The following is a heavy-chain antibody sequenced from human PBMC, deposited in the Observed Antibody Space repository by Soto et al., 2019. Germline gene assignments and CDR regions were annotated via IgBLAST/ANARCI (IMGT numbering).Heavy chain of an antibody. V-gene: IGHV3-64D*06. Sequence: GGSLRLSCSASGFIFSSYTMYWVRQAPGKGLKFVSAIAGDGITTYYADSVKGRFTISRDNSKNRLYLQMSSLRAENMAVYFCVKGGYKYNYAAFDIWGQGTTFSVSS. CDR2: IAGDGITT. J-gene: IGHJ3*02. CDR3: VKGGYKYNYAAFDI. CDR1: GFIFSSYT. D-gene: IGHD1-1*01.